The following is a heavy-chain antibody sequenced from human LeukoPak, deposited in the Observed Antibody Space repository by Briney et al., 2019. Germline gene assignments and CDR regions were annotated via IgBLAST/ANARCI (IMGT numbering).Heavy chain of an antibody. CDR3: ARAAHDKILLWFGELNVDYFDY. CDR1: GFTFSSYS. V-gene: IGHV3-21*01. D-gene: IGHD3-10*01. Sequence: GGSLRLSCAASGFTFSSYSMNWVRQAPGKGLEWVSSISSSSSYIYYADSVKGRFTISRDNAKNSLYLQMNSLRAEDTAVYYCARAAHDKILLWFGELNVDYFDYWGQGTLVTVSS. J-gene: IGHJ4*02. CDR2: ISSSSSYI.